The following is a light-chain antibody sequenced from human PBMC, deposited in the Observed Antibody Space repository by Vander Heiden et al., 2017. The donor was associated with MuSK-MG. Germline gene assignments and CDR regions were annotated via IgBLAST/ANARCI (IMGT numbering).Light chain of an antibody. V-gene: IGKV1-5*03. Sequence: IQMTQSPSTLSASVGDRVNITCRASQSISSWLVWYQQKPGKAPKLLIYNASSLESGVPSRFSGSGSGTEFTLTISSLQPDDFATYYCQQYNSYSPCTFGQGTKVEIK. CDR3: QQYNSYSPCT. CDR1: QSISSW. CDR2: NAS. J-gene: IGKJ1*01.